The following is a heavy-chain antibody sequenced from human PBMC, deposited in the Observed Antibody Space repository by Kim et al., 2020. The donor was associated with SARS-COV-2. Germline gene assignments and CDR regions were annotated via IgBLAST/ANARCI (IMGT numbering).Heavy chain of an antibody. CDR1: GFTFSSYA. J-gene: IGHJ4*01. CDR3: ARDRFTYCGGDCPLEY. V-gene: IGHV3-30*04. CDR2: ISYDGRNK. Sequence: GGSLRLSCAASGFTFSSYAMHWVRQAPGKGLEWVTVISYDGRNKYFADSVKGRFTISRDNSKNTLYLQMNSLRAEDTAVYYCARDRFTYCGGDCPLEYWGQGTLVTVSS. D-gene: IGHD2-21*02.